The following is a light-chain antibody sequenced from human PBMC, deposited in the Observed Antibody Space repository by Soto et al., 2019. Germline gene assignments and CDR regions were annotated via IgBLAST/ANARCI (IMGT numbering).Light chain of an antibody. V-gene: IGKV3-20*01. J-gene: IGKJ1*01. Sequence: EIVLTQSPGTLSLSPGERATLSCRASQSVSSNYLAWYQQKPGQAPRLLIYATSSRATGIPDRFSGSGSGTDLTLAISRLEPEDFAVYYCHQYGYSSWTFGQGTKVEIK. CDR3: HQYGYSSWT. CDR1: QSVSSNY. CDR2: ATS.